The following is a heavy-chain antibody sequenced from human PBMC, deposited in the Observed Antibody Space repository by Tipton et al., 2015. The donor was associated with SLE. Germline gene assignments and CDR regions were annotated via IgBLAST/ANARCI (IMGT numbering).Heavy chain of an antibody. J-gene: IGHJ3*01. V-gene: IGHV4-34*12. CDR3: ARPGNYFDSSGHHDAFDV. Sequence: TLSLTCAVYGGSFNHYSWSWIRQPPGKGLEWIGEVFHSGSTNYNPSLKSRVTISFDTSKNQLSLKLSSVTAADTAVYYCARPGNYFDSSGHHDAFDVWGQGTMVTVSS. D-gene: IGHD3-22*01. CDR1: GGSFNHYS. CDR2: VFHSGST.